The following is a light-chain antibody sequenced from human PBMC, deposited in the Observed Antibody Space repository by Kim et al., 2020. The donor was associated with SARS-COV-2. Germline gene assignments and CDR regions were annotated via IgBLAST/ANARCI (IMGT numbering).Light chain of an antibody. J-gene: IGLJ1*01. Sequence: LGQTVRITCQGDSLRSYYVSWYQQKPGQAPVLVVYANTGRPSGITVRFSGASSRNTASLTITGAQAEDEADYYCWSRDSSGDLYVFGSGTKVTV. V-gene: IGLV3-19*01. CDR3: WSRDSSGDLYV. CDR2: ANT. CDR1: SLRSYY.